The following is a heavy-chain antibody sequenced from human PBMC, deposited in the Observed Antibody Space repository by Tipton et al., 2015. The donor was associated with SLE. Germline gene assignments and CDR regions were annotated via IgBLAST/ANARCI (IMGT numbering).Heavy chain of an antibody. CDR3: ARDPSRYSGSQSPFDY. V-gene: IGHV4-61*02. Sequence: TLSLTCTVSGGSISSGSYYWSWIRQPAGKGLEWIGRIYTSGSTNYNPSLKSRVTISVDTSKNQFSLKLSSVTAADTAVYYCARDPSRYSGSQSPFDYWGQGTLVTVPS. CDR1: GGSISSGSYY. J-gene: IGHJ4*02. D-gene: IGHD1-26*01. CDR2: IYTSGST.